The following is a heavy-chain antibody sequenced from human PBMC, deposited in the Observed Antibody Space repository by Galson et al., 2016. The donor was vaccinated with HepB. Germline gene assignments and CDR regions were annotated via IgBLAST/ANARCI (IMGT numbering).Heavy chain of an antibody. Sequence: SLRLSCAASGFTFSIYSMSWVRQAPGKGLEWVAAISRSGDTVYYAYSVKGRFTISRDNAKNTLSLQMNSLRAEDAAVYYCAKDGDPETGRSSRAPYYCDYWGQGTLVTVSA. D-gene: IGHD6-6*01. CDR1: GFTFSIYS. CDR2: ISRSGDTV. CDR3: AKDGDPETGRSSRAPYYCDY. J-gene: IGHJ4*02. V-gene: IGHV3-23*01.